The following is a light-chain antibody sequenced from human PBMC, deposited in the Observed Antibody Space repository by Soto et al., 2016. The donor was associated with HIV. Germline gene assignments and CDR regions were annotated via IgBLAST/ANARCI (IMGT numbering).Light chain of an antibody. Sequence: DIQMTQSPSSVSASVGDSVTITCRASQDISSSLVWYQHKPGKAPNLLIYAASSLHSGVPSRFSGSGSGTDFTLTITSLQSEDFATYYCQQANTFPFTFGGGTKVEIK. CDR3: QQANTFPFT. CDR1: QDISSS. V-gene: IGKV1-12*02. J-gene: IGKJ4*01. CDR2: AAS.